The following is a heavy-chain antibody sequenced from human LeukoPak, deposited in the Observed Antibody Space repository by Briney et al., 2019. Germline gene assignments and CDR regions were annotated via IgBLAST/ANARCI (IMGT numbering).Heavy chain of an antibody. Sequence: PSETLSLTCTVSGGSISSGDYYWSWIRQPPGKGLEWIGYIYYSGSTYYNPSLKSRVTISVDTSKNQFSLKLSSVTAADTAVYYCARGGYYGSGSYYNAANWFDPWGQGTLVTVPS. CDR1: GGSISSGDYY. D-gene: IGHD3-10*01. V-gene: IGHV4-30-4*01. J-gene: IGHJ5*02. CDR3: ARGGYYGSGSYYNAANWFDP. CDR2: IYYSGST.